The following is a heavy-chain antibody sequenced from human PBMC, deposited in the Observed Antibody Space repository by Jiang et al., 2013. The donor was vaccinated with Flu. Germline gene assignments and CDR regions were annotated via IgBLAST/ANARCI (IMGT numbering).Heavy chain of an antibody. CDR3: ARGGGYSGYAYDN. CDR2: INPGNDNS. D-gene: IGHD1-26*01. CDR1: GYSFTTSA. Sequence: GREVKRPGASVKVSCKTSGYSFTTSALHWVRQAPGQSLEWMGWINPGNDNSKNSQKFQGRVTLSKDTSATTVFMELSSLGSEDTAVYYCARGGGYSGYAYDNWGQGTLVTVTS. V-gene: IGHV1-3*01. J-gene: IGHJ4*02.